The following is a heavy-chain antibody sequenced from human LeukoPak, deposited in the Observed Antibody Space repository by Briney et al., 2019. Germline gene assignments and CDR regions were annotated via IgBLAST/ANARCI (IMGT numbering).Heavy chain of an antibody. CDR1: GGSISSYY. Sequence: SETLSLTCTVSGGSISSYYWSWIRQPPGKGLEWIGYIYYSGSTNYNPSLKSRVTISVDTSKSQFSLKLSSVTAADTAVYYCARDLGYSSGWSGGDWFDPWGQGTLVTVSS. CDR2: IYYSGST. J-gene: IGHJ5*02. D-gene: IGHD6-19*01. CDR3: ARDLGYSSGWSGGDWFDP. V-gene: IGHV4-59*01.